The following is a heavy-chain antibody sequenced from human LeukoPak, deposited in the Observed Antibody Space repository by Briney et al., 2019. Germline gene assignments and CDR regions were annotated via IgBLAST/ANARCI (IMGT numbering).Heavy chain of an antibody. CDR3: ARWPDYFDTSRYYYGMDV. Sequence: GGSLRLSCAVSGFIVSSSYMNWVRQAPGKGLEWVAVIYSSGTTYYADSVKGRFTISRDNSKSTLFLQMSSLRAEDTAVYYCARWPDYFDTSRYYYGMDVWGQGTAVTVSS. D-gene: IGHD3-22*01. CDR1: GFIVSSSY. J-gene: IGHJ6*02. V-gene: IGHV3-53*01. CDR2: IYSSGTT.